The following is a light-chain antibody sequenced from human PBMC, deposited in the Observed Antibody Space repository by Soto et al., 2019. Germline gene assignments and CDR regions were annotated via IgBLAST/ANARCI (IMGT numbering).Light chain of an antibody. CDR2: SAF. J-gene: IGKJ1*01. CDR1: QSVSSNY. V-gene: IGKV3-20*01. Sequence: EIVLTQSPGTLSLSPGERGTLSCRASQSVSSNYLAWYQQKPGQAPRLLIYSAFSRATCIPDRFSGSGSGTDFTLTISRLEPEDFAVYYCQYYGSSPWTFGQGTKVEIK. CDR3: QYYGSSPWT.